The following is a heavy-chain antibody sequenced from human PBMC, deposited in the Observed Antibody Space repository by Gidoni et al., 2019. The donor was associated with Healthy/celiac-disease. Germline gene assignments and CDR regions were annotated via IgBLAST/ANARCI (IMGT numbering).Heavy chain of an antibody. Sequence: EVQLVESGGGLVQPGGSLRLSCAASGFTFSSYSMNWFRQAPGKGLEWVSYISSSSSTIYYADSVKGRFTISRDNAKNSLYLQMNSLRDEDTAVYYCARDRDYGDYAWFDPWGQGTLVTVSS. CDR2: ISSSSSTI. V-gene: IGHV3-48*02. D-gene: IGHD4-17*01. J-gene: IGHJ5*02. CDR1: GFTFSSYS. CDR3: ARDRDYGDYAWFDP.